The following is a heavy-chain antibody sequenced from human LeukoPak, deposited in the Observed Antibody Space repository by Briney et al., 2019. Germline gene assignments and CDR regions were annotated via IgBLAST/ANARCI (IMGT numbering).Heavy chain of an antibody. CDR3: ASSRSGWLQYNY. CDR1: GFTFSSYA. J-gene: IGHJ4*02. CDR2: IYSGGST. D-gene: IGHD5-24*01. Sequence: PGGSLRLSCAASGFTFSSYAMHWVRQAPGKGLEWVSVIYSGGSTYYADSVKGRFTISRDNSKNTLYLQMNSLRAEDTAVYYCASSRSGWLQYNYWGQGTLVTVSS. V-gene: IGHV3-66*01.